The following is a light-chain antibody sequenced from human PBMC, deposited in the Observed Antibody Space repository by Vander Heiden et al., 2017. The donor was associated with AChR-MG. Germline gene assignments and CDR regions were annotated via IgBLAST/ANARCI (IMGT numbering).Light chain of an antibody. CDR3: QSYDSSLKVV. J-gene: IGLJ2*01. Sequence: QSLLTQPPSSSAAPGLRVTISCTGSRSNLGAGYGGPWSQHSPITPPKLVIANNVERPSGVPDRFSGSKSGTTASLTITGLQAEDEADYYCQSYDSSLKVVFGGGTKVTVL. CDR2: NNV. V-gene: IGLV1-40*01. CDR1: RSNLGAGYG.